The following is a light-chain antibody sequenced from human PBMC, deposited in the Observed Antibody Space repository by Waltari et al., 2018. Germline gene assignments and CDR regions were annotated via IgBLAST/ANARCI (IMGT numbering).Light chain of an antibody. V-gene: IGKV1-5*03. CDR2: KAS. J-gene: IGKJ1*01. Sequence: DIQMTQSPSTLSASVGDRVAITCRASQCISSWLAWYQQKPGKAPKLLIYKASYLESGVPSRFSGSGSGTEFTLTITSLQPDDFATYYCQQYDTFSATFGPGTTVEI. CDR1: QCISSW. CDR3: QQYDTFSAT.